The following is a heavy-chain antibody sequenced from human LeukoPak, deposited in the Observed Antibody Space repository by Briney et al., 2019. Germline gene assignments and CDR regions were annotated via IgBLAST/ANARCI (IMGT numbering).Heavy chain of an antibody. J-gene: IGHJ4*02. Sequence: ASVKVSCKASGYTFTDYYLHWVRQAPGQGLEWVGLIHPNSGATHYAQKFQGRFTMTRDTSISTAYMELTRLRSDDTAVYYCARDMGRYSGYDYDYWGQGTLVTASS. CDR2: IHPNSGAT. CDR3: ARDMGRYSGYDYDY. V-gene: IGHV1-2*02. CDR1: GYTFTDYY. D-gene: IGHD5-12*01.